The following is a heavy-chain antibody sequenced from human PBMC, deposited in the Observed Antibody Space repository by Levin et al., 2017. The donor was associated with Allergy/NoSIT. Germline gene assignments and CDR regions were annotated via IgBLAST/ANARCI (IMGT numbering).Heavy chain of an antibody. J-gene: IGHJ4*02. Sequence: QPGGSLRLSCTTSGFTFGDYSMSWVRQAPGMGLEWVGIIRSKTYGGTTEYAASVKGRFTISRDASKGDAYLQMDSLKTEDTAVYYCTRFVPYFDYWGQGTLVTVSS. CDR2: IRSKTYGGTT. V-gene: IGHV3-49*04. CDR1: GFTFGDYS. CDR3: TRFVPYFDY.